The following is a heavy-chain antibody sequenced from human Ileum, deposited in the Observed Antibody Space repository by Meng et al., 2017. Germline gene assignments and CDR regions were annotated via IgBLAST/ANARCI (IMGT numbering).Heavy chain of an antibody. D-gene: IGHD6-19*01. J-gene: IGHJ4*02. CDR2: IYYSGNT. V-gene: IGHV4-59*01. CDR1: GGPCSSS. Sequence: QLREAGPGLGRPSGILSLPCTASGGPCSSSWSWIRQPPGKGLEWIGHIYYSGNTNYNPSLKSRVTISVDTSKNQFSLKLSSVTAADTAVYFCARDRRDSSGWFYFDYWAQGTLVTVSS. CDR3: ARDRRDSSGWFYFDY.